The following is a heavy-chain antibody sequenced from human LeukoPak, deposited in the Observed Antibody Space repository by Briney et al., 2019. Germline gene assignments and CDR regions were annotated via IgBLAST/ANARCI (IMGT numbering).Heavy chain of an antibody. D-gene: IGHD5-12*01. CDR1: GFTFSSYA. J-gene: IGHJ5*02. CDR2: IYHSGST. Sequence: GSLRLSCAASGFTFSSYAMSWVRQAPGKGLEWIGSIYHSGSTYYNPSLKSRVTISVDTSKNQFSLKLSSVTAADTAVYYCARAHERGATIKGKWFDPWGQGTLVTVSS. V-gene: IGHV4-38-2*01. CDR3: ARAHERGATIKGKWFDP.